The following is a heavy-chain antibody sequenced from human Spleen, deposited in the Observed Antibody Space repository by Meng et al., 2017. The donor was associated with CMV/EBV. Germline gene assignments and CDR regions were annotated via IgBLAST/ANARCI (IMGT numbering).Heavy chain of an antibody. CDR1: GGTFNNLA. CDR2: INPSGGST. J-gene: IGHJ4*02. D-gene: IGHD1-26*01. CDR3: ARDVGNSGSYRIY. Sequence: ASVKVSCKASGGTFNNLAIHWVRQAPGQGLEWMGIINPSGGSTSYAQKFQGRVTMTRDTSTSTVYMELSSLRSEDTAVYYCARDVGNSGSYRIYWGQGTLVTVSS. V-gene: IGHV1-46*02.